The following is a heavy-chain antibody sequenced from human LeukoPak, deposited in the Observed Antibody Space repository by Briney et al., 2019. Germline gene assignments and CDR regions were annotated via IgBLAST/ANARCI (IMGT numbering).Heavy chain of an antibody. CDR1: GFTFSSHG. D-gene: IGHD6-13*01. CDR3: AKESGSRSYGAYFPH. CDR2: ISYDGSTK. Sequence: PGGSLRLSCAASGFTFSSHGMQWVRQAPGKGLEWVAVISYDGSTKYYADSVKGRFTISRDNFKSTLYLQMNSLSAEDTAVYYCAKESGSRSYGAYFPHWGQGTLVTVSS. V-gene: IGHV3-30*18. J-gene: IGHJ1*01.